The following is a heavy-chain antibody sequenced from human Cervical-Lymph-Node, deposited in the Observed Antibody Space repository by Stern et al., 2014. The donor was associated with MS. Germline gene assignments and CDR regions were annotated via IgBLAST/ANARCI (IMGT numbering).Heavy chain of an antibody. CDR2: MNPNSGNT. CDR3: ARRSCAARPTSCAFDI. Sequence: VQLVQSGAEVKKPGASVKVSCKASGYTFSSYDINWVRQATGQGREWRGWMNPNSGNTGYAQKFQGRVTMTRNTSISTAYMELSSLRSEDTAVYYCARRSCAARPTSCAFDIWGQGTMVTVSS. J-gene: IGHJ3*02. V-gene: IGHV1-8*01. D-gene: IGHD6-6*01. CDR1: GYTFSSYD.